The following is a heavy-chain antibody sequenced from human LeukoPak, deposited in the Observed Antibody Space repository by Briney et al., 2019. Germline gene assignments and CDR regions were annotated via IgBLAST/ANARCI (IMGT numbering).Heavy chain of an antibody. J-gene: IGHJ4*02. V-gene: IGHV3-48*03. CDR1: GFTFSSYE. D-gene: IGHD6-19*01. Sequence: GGSLRLSCAASGFTFSSYEMNWVRQAPGKGLEWVSYISDGGRSKYYVDSVKGRFTISRDNAKNSLYLQMNTLRAEDTAVYYCARDGGGWSSDSWGQGTLVTVSS. CDR2: ISDGGRSK. CDR3: ARDGGGWSSDS.